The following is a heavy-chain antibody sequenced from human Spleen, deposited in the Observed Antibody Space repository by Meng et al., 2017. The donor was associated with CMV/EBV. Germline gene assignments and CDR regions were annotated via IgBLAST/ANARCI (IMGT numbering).Heavy chain of an antibody. V-gene: IGHV3-21*01. Sequence: GESLKISCAASGFSFSIYSMSWVRQAPGKGLEWVSSISTTRGTIYYADSVRGRFAISRDNAKHSLYLRMTSLRAEDTAVYYCWGVGVTTGMNDYWGQGTLVTVSS. CDR2: ISTTRGTI. J-gene: IGHJ4*02. D-gene: IGHD1-26*01. CDR1: GFSFSIYS. CDR3: WGVGVTTGMNDY.